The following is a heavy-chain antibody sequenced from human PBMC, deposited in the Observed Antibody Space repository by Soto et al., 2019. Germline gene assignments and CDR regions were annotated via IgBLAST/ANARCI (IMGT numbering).Heavy chain of an antibody. V-gene: IGHV3-23*01. CDR2: ISGSGGST. CDR1: GVTFTSYV. D-gene: IGHD2-15*01. CDR3: AKPSHGIGYCSGGSCYVTDY. J-gene: IGHJ4*02. Sequence: PGGSLRLSCAASGVTFTSYVMGGVRQATGKGLEWVSAISGSGGSTYYADSVKGRFTISRDNSKNTLYLQMNSLRAEDTAVYYCAKPSHGIGYCSGGSCYVTDYWGQGTLVTVSS.